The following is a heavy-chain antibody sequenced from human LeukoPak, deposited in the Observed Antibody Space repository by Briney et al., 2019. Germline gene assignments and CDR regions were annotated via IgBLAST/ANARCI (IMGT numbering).Heavy chain of an antibody. Sequence: PGGSLRLSCAASGFTFSSYGMHWVRQAPGKGLEWVAVIWYDGSNKYYADSVKGRFTISRDNSKNTLYLQMNSLGAEDTAVYYCASGGVKRGIIAAAGDYFDYWGQGTLVTVSS. CDR1: GFTFSSYG. CDR3: ASGGVKRGIIAAAGDYFDY. J-gene: IGHJ4*02. V-gene: IGHV3-33*01. D-gene: IGHD6-13*01. CDR2: IWYDGSNK.